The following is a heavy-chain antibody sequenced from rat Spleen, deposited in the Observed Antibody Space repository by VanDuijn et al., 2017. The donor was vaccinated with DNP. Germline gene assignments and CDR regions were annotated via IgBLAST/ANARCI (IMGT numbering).Heavy chain of an antibody. CDR1: GFIFSDYN. V-gene: IGHV5-7*01. Sequence: EVQLVDSGGGLVQPGGSLKVSCAASGFIFSDYNMAWVRQAPKKGLEWVATITYDGRSTYYRDSVKGRFTISRDNAEGTLYLQMASLRSEDTATYYCARPDYWGQGVMVTVSS. CDR3: ARPDY. CDR2: ITYDGRST. J-gene: IGHJ2*01.